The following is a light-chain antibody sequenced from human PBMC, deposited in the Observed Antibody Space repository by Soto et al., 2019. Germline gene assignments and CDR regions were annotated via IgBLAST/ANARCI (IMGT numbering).Light chain of an antibody. CDR3: QQYNNGPIT. J-gene: IGKJ5*01. V-gene: IGKV3-15*01. CDR1: QRGSSN. CDR2: RAS. Sequence: EIVMTQSPATLSVSPGERATLTCRASQRGSSNLAGYQQKPGQAPRLLIYRASTRATVSPARFSGSGAGTEFTLTISSLQSEDFAVYYCQQYNNGPITFGQGTRLEIK.